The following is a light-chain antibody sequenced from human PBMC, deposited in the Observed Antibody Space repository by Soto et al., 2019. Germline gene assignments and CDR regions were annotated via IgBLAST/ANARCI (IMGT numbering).Light chain of an antibody. CDR2: GVS. J-gene: IGKJ1*01. CDR3: QQYMSSVT. Sequence: EIVLTQSPGSLSMSPGERVTLSCRASQSVDSTFFAWYQKKPGQAPRLLMYGVSKRATGIPDRFSGSGSRTDFTLTITRLEPEDFAVYYCQQYMSSVTFGQGTRVEIK. CDR1: QSVDSTF. V-gene: IGKV3-20*01.